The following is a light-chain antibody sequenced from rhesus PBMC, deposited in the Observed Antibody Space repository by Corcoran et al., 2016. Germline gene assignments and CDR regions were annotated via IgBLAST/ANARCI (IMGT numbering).Light chain of an antibody. J-gene: IGLJ6*01. CDR1: SSDIGGYNY. CDR2: EVS. V-gene: IGLV2-32*01. CDR3: CSYAGSYTFEV. Sequence: QAALTQPRSVSGSPGQSVTISCTGTSSDIGGYNYVSWYQQHPGTAPKLMIYEVSKRPSGVSDRFSGSKSGNTASLTISGLQAEDEADYYCCSYAGSYTFEVFGSGTKLTVL.